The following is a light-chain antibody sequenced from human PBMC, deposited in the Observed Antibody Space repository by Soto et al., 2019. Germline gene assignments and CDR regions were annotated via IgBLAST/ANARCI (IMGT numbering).Light chain of an antibody. CDR1: QGINSY. CDR3: QQLYTYPLT. CDR2: TAS. Sequence: DVQLAQKKSFLSSSLVERVTRPLPASQGINSYLAWYQQKPGKAPKLLIYTASTLQSGVPSRFSGSGSGTEFTLTITSLQPEDFAAYYCQQLYTYPLTFGGGTKVDIK. J-gene: IGKJ4*01. V-gene: IGKV1-9*01.